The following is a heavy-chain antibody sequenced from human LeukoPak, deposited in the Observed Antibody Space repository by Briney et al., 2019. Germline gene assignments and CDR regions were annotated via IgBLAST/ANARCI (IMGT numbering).Heavy chain of an antibody. Sequence: GGSLRLSCAASGFTFSSYAMSWVRQAPGKGLEWVSAISGSGSSTYYADSVKGRFTISRDNSKNTLYLQMNSLRAEDTALYYCAKRDGYNSNPLKDWGQETLVTVSS. J-gene: IGHJ4*02. CDR3: AKRDGYNSNPLKD. V-gene: IGHV3-23*01. D-gene: IGHD5-24*01. CDR1: GFTFSSYA. CDR2: ISGSGSST.